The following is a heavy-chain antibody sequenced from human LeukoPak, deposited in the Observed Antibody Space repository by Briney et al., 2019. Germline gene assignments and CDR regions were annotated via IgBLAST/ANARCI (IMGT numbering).Heavy chain of an antibody. J-gene: IGHJ4*02. CDR1: GGSISSYY. D-gene: IGHD3-16*01. CDR3: ARERRGGALDY. Sequence: PWGTLALTCTVSGGSISSYYWSWIRQPPGKGLEWIGYIYYSGSTNYNPSLKSRVTISVHTSKNQFSLKLSSVTAADTAVYYCARERRGGALDYWGQGTLVTVSS. V-gene: IGHV4-59*01. CDR2: IYYSGST.